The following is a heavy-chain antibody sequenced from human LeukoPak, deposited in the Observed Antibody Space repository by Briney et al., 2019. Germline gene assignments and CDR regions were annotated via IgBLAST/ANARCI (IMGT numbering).Heavy chain of an antibody. CDR3: AKTLGTVTNNWFDP. D-gene: IGHD4-17*01. CDR2: IRYDGSNK. J-gene: IGHJ5*02. V-gene: IGHV3-30*02. Sequence: GGSLRLSCAASGFTFSSYGTHWVRQAPGKGLEWVAFIRYDGSNKYYADSVKGRFTISRDNSKNTLYLQMNSLRAEDTAVYYCAKTLGTVTNNWFDPWGQGTLVTVSS. CDR1: GFTFSSYG.